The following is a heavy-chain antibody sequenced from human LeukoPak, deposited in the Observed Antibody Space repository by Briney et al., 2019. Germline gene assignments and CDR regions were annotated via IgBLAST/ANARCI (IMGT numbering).Heavy chain of an antibody. J-gene: IGHJ4*02. CDR2: ISYDGSNK. D-gene: IGHD4-23*01. CDR3: ARGGKAMYYFDY. Sequence: GRSLRLSCAASGFTFSSYAMHWVRQAPGKGLEWEAVISYDGSNKYYADSVKGRFTISRDNSKNTLYLQMNSLRAEDTAVYYCARGGKAMYYFDYWGQGTLVTVSS. V-gene: IGHV3-30*04. CDR1: GFTFSSYA.